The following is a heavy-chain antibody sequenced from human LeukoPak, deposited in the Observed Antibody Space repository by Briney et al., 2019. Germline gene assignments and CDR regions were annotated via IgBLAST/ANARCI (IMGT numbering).Heavy chain of an antibody. J-gene: IGHJ6*02. D-gene: IGHD3-16*01. CDR3: ARSLPLRLGDQGLYGMDV. V-gene: IGHV1-2*04. CDR2: INPNSGGT. CDR1: GGTFSSYA. Sequence: ASVKVSCKASGGTFSSYAISWVRQAPGQGLEWMGGINPNSGGTNYAQKFQGWVTMTRDTSISTAYMELSRLRSDDTAVYYCARSLPLRLGDQGLYGMDVWGQGTTVTVSS.